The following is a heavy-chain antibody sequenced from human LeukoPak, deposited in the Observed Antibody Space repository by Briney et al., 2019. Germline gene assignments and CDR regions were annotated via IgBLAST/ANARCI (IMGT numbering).Heavy chain of an antibody. CDR2: LFFGGST. D-gene: IGHD6-13*01. CDR3: ARRLVAAAGEYYFDY. Sequence: SETLSLTCTVSGASISTYYWSWIRQPPGKGLEWIGYLFFGGSTNYNPSLKSRVTISSDTSRNQLSLKLTSVTAADTAVYYCARRLVAAAGEYYFDYWGQGTLVTVSS. J-gene: IGHJ4*02. V-gene: IGHV4-59*01. CDR1: GASISTYY.